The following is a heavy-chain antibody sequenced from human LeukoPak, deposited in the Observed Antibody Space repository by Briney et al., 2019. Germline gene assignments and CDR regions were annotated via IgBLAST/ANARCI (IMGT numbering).Heavy chain of an antibody. CDR2: ISDSGGST. V-gene: IGHV3-23*01. Sequence: GGSLRLSCAASGLTFSTYGMSWVRQAPGKGLEWVSGISDSGGSTTYADSVKGRFTISRDNSKKTVYLQMNSLRVEDTAVYYCAKDPVAYNYGYGFDSWGQGTLVTVSS. CDR1: GLTFSTYG. D-gene: IGHD5-18*01. J-gene: IGHJ4*02. CDR3: AKDPVAYNYGYGFDS.